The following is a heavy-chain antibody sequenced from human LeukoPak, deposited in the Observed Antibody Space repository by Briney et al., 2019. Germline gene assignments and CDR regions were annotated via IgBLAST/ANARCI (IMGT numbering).Heavy chain of an antibody. D-gene: IGHD3-22*01. CDR1: GGSISSSSYY. CDR3: ARQPTYYYDSSGYYYFYNWFDP. CDR2: IYYSGST. Sequence: SETLSLTCTVSGGSISSSSYYWGWIRQPPGKGLEWIGYIYYSGSTNYNPSLKSRVTISVDTSKNQFSLKLSSVTAADTAVYYCARQPTYYYDSSGYYYFYNWFDPWGQGTLVTVSS. J-gene: IGHJ5*02. V-gene: IGHV4-61*05.